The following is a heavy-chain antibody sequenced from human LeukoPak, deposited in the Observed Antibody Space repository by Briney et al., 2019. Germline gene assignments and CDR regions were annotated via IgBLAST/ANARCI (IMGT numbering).Heavy chain of an antibody. CDR1: AFTFSSYW. Sequence: PGRSLRLSRAASAFTFSSYWMHWVRQTPGKCLMWVACIKSDVSTIYADSVRGRFTISRDNAKNTVFLQMNSLRVDDTAIYYCTKAITYFYGTVTYDWFDYWGQGTRVTVSS. CDR2: IKSDVST. CDR3: TKAITYFYGTVTYDWFDY. V-gene: IGHV3-74*01. J-gene: IGHJ5*01. D-gene: IGHD3-10*01.